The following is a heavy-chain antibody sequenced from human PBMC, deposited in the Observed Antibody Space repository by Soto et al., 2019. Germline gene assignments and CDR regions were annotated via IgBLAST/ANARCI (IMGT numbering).Heavy chain of an antibody. D-gene: IGHD2-15*01. J-gene: IGHJ6*01. V-gene: IGHV1-69*12. CDR1: GGAFSDYA. CDR3: ASWLKGPDIGNSYYGMDV. Sequence: QVQLVQSGAWVKKPGSSVKVSCKASGGAFSDYAFSWVRQAPGQGLEWLGGIMPIFRAPDYAQKFQGRVTITADEFTRTAYMEMNSLRSEDTAVYYCASWLKGPDIGNSYYGMDVR. CDR2: IMPIFRAP.